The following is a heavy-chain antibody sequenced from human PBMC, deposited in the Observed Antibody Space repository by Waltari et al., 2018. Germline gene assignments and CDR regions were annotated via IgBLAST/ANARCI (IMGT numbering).Heavy chain of an antibody. Sequence: QVQLVESGGGVVQPGGYLRLSCAASGSPLCRYGLHGVRQAPGKGLEWVAFIRYDGSNKYYADSVKGRFTISRDNSKNTLYLQMNSLRAEDTAVYYCAKVGAPEFDPWGQGTLVTVSS. CDR2: IRYDGSNK. V-gene: IGHV3-30*02. CDR1: GSPLCRYG. J-gene: IGHJ5*02. CDR3: AKVGAPEFDP. D-gene: IGHD1-26*01.